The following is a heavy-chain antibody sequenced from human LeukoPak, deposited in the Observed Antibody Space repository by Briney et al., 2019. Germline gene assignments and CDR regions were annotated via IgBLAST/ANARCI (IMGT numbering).Heavy chain of an antibody. D-gene: IGHD2-21*02. Sequence: SETLSLTCTVSGGSISSTSYYWGWIRPPPGKGLEWIGTINYSGSTYYNPSLKSRVTISVDTSKNQISLKLNSVTAADTAMYYCARHGDLLSPFQTWGQGTLVTVSS. CDR2: INYSGST. CDR1: GGSISSTSYY. CDR3: ARHGDLLSPFQT. V-gene: IGHV4-39*01. J-gene: IGHJ5*02.